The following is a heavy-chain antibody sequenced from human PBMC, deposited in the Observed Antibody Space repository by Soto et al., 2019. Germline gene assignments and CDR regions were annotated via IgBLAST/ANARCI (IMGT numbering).Heavy chain of an antibody. CDR2: ISAYNGNT. V-gene: IGHV1-18*01. CDR3: XXXXXXXXX. CDR1: GYTFTNFG. Sequence: QVQLVQSGAEVKKPGASVKVSCKASGYTFTNFGISWVRQAPGQGLEWMGWISAYNGNTNYAQNFQGRVTMTTDTSTSTAYMELRXXXXXXXXXXXXXXXXXXXXXXXXGTLVTVSS. J-gene: IGHJ4*01.